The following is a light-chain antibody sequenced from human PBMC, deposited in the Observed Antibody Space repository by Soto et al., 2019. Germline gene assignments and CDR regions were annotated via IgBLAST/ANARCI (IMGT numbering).Light chain of an antibody. CDR2: DAS. CDR1: QSVSISY. Sequence: EIVLTQAPGTLSLSPGERATLSGRASQSVSISYLAWYQQKPGQAPRLLIYDASNRATGIPARFSGSGSGTDFTLTISSLDPEDFAVYYCQQRNNWPSLGQGTRLEIK. CDR3: QQRNNWPS. J-gene: IGKJ5*01. V-gene: IGKV3D-20*02.